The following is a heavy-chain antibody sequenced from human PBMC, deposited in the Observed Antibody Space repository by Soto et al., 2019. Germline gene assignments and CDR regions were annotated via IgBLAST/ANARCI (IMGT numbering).Heavy chain of an antibody. CDR2: IYPGDSDT. V-gene: IGHV5-51*01. CDR3: ARILDHYDSSGYYIDY. CDR1: GYSFTSYW. Sequence: GESLKISCKGSGYSFTSYWIGWVRQMPGKGLEWMGIIYPGDSDTRYSPSFQGQVTISADKSISTAYLQWSSLKASDTAMYYCARILDHYDSSGYYIDYWGQGTLVTVSS. J-gene: IGHJ4*02. D-gene: IGHD3-22*01.